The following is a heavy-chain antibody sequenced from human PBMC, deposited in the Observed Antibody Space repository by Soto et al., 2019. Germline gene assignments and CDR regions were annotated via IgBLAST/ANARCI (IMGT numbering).Heavy chain of an antibody. CDR2: INPYNANT. V-gene: IGHV1-18*04. CDR1: GYTFTNHG. CDR3: ARDRVAGIWGDAFDI. J-gene: IGHJ3*02. Sequence: SVKVSCKTSGYTFTNHGINWVRQAPVQGLEWMGWINPYNANTNYAQKLQGRVTMTTDTSTGTAYMDLRSLTSDDTAVYYCARDRVAGIWGDAFDIWGQATMVTVSS. D-gene: IGHD3-16*01.